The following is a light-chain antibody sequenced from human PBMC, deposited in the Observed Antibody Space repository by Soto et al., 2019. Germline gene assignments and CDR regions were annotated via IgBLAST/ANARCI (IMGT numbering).Light chain of an antibody. Sequence: DIPMTQSPSSLSASVGDRVTITCRASQDIRNELVWYQQRPGKAPQRLIFFASTLQSGVPSRFSGSGLGTEFSFTINGLQPEDFATYYCLQQDNYPWTFGQGTKVEI. CDR1: QDIRNE. J-gene: IGKJ1*01. CDR2: FAS. CDR3: LQQDNYPWT. V-gene: IGKV1-17*01.